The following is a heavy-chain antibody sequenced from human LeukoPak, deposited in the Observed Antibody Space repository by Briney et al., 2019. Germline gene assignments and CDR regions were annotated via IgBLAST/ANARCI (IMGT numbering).Heavy chain of an antibody. J-gene: IGHJ4*02. CDR1: GGSISSHY. CDR2: IHYSGST. CDR3: SLAAAGIFDY. V-gene: IGHV4-59*11. D-gene: IGHD6-13*01. Sequence: PSETLSLTCTVSGGSISSHYWSWIRQPPGKGLEWIGYIHYSGSTNYNPSLKSRVTISVDTSKNQFSLKLSSVTAADTAVYYCSLAAAGIFDYWGQGTLVTVSS.